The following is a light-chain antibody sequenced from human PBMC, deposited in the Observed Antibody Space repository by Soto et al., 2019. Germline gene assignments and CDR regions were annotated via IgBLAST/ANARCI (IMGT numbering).Light chain of an antibody. CDR1: SSDVGGYNL. CDR3: CSYAGPYTWV. J-gene: IGLJ3*02. V-gene: IGLV2-23*01. CDR2: EDS. Sequence: QSALTQPASVSGSPGQSITIYCTGTSSDVGGYNLVSWYQHHPGKAPKVMIYEDSERPSGVSNRFSGSKSGNTASLTISGLQAEDEADYYCCSYAGPYTWVFSGGTKLTVL.